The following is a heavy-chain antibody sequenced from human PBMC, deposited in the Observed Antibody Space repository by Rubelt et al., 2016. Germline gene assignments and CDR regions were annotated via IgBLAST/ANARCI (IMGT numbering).Heavy chain of an antibody. CDR3: ARQGQGYPFMDV. Sequence: QVQLQQWGAGLLKPSETLSLTCAVYGGSFSGYYWSWIRQPPGKGLEWIGEINHSGSTNYNPSLKSRVTISVDTSKDQFSLKLSSVTAADTAVYWCARQGQGYPFMDVWGQGTTVTVSS. CDR1: GGSFSGYY. CDR2: INHSGST. D-gene: IGHD3-16*01. J-gene: IGHJ6*02. V-gene: IGHV4-34*01.